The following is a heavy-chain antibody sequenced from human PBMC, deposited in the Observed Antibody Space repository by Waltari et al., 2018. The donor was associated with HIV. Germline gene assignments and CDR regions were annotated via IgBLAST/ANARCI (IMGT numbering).Heavy chain of an antibody. V-gene: IGHV3-7*01. CDR3: ASEVPRDY. CDR2: IKQDGSEK. Sequence: EVQLVESGGGLVQPGGSLRLPCAAAGLTWRSCWRGWVRLGRGKGREGVANIKQDGSEKYYVDSVKGRFTISRDNAKNSLYLQMNSLRAEDTAVYYCASEVPRDYWGQGTLVTVSS. CDR1: GLTWRSCW. J-gene: IGHJ4*02.